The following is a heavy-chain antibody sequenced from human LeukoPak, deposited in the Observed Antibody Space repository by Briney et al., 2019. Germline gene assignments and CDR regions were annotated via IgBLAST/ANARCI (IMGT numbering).Heavy chain of an antibody. V-gene: IGHV3-23*01. CDR1: GFTFSSYA. Sequence: GGSLRLSCAASGFTFSSYAMTWVRQAPGKGLEWVSTINKGGDITYYAASVKGRFTISRDKSKNTLYLQMNSLRAEDTAVYYCAKLSGIYTSNWNMDVWGKGTTITVSS. J-gene: IGHJ6*03. CDR3: AKLSGIYTSNWNMDV. D-gene: IGHD6-13*01. CDR2: INKGGDIT.